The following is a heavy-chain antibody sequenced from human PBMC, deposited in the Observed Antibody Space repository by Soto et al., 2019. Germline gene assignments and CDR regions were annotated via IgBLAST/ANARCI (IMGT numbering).Heavy chain of an antibody. V-gene: IGHV3-23*01. CDR2: ISVSGGST. Sequence: EVQLLESGGGLVQPGGSLRLSCAASGFTFSTYAMSWVRQAPGKGLEWVSGISVSGGSTYYADSVKGRYTISRDNSRNTLYLQMNSLRAEDTAVYYCAKGHYGDYVSAFDIWGQGTKVTVSS. CDR1: GFTFSTYA. D-gene: IGHD4-17*01. CDR3: AKGHYGDYVSAFDI. J-gene: IGHJ3*02.